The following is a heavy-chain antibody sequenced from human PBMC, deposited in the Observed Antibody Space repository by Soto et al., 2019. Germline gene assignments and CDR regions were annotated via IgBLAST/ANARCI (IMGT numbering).Heavy chain of an antibody. CDR2: IHSGGSRI. D-gene: IGHD4-17*01. J-gene: IGHJ6*02. CDR1: GFTFNIYH. CDR3: ARDGTTETTNYHYAMDV. V-gene: IGHV3-48*03. Sequence: EVQLVESGGGLVQPGGSLILSCAASGFTFNIYHMNWVRQAPGKGLEWVSYIHSGGSRIYYADSVKGRFTISRDNSKNSLFLQMNSLRAEDTAVYYCARDGTTETTNYHYAMDVWGQGTTVTVSS.